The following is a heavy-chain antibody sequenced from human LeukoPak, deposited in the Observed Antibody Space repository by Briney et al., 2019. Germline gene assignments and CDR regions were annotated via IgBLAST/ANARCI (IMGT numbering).Heavy chain of an antibody. V-gene: IGHV4-59*12. D-gene: IGHD1-26*01. CDR1: GGSISSYY. CDR3: AREWELNGVWFDP. CDR2: IYYSGST. J-gene: IGHJ5*02. Sequence: SETLSLTCTVSGGSISSYYWNWIRQPPGKGLEWIGYIYYSGSTNHNPSLKSRVTISVDTSKNQFSLKLGSVTAADTAVYYCAREWELNGVWFDPWGQGTLVTVSS.